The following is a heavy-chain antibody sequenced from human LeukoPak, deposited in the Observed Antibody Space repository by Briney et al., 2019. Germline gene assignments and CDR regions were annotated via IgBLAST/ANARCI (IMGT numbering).Heavy chain of an antibody. CDR3: AGKDYYGSGSYFY. D-gene: IGHD3-10*01. CDR1: GGSISSSNW. Sequence: SETLSPTCAVSGGSISSSNWWSWVRQPPGKGLEWIGEIYHSGSTNYNPSLKSRVTTSVDKSKNQFSLKLSSVSTADTAVYYCAGKDYYGSGSYFYWGQGTLVTVSS. V-gene: IGHV4-4*02. J-gene: IGHJ4*02. CDR2: IYHSGST.